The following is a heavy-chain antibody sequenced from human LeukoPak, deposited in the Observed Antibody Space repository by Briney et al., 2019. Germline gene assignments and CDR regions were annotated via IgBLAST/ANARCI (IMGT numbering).Heavy chain of an antibody. CDR3: ARQWALGYCSGGSCYSFGYYGMDV. D-gene: IGHD2-15*01. Sequence: GESLRISCKGSGYSFTSYWTSWVRQMPGKGLEWMGRIDPSDSYTNYSPSFQGHVTISADKSISTAYLQWSSLKASDTAMYYCARQWALGYCSGGSCYSFGYYGMDVWGKGTTVTVSS. V-gene: IGHV5-10-1*01. J-gene: IGHJ6*04. CDR1: GYSFTSYW. CDR2: IDPSDSYT.